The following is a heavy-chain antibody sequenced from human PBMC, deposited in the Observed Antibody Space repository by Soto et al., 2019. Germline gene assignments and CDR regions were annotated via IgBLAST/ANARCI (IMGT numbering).Heavy chain of an antibody. CDR3: SRGILV. D-gene: IGHD5-18*01. Sequence: QVQLQESGPGLVKPSQTLSLTCTVSGGSINSGGYCWSWIRQHPGKGLDWIGCISYGGSTSYNPSLKRRVTISVDTSKNQFSLKLTSVTAAATAVYYCSRGILVWGQGALSTVSS. V-gene: IGHV4-31*03. J-gene: IGHJ4*02. CDR1: GGSINSGGYC. CDR2: ISYGGST.